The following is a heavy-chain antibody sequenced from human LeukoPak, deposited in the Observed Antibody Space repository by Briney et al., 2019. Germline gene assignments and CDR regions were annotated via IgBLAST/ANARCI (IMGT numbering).Heavy chain of an antibody. Sequence: GGSLRLSCAASGCTFSSYWMSWVRQAPGKGLEWVANIKQYENEKYYVDSVKGRFTISRDNAKNSLYLQMNSLRAEDTAVYYCARTGGSSGWYSPALLKYYFDYWGQGTLVTVSS. CDR3: ARTGGSSGWYSPALLKYYFDY. CDR2: IKQYENEK. D-gene: IGHD6-19*01. V-gene: IGHV3-7*01. J-gene: IGHJ4*02. CDR1: GCTFSSYW.